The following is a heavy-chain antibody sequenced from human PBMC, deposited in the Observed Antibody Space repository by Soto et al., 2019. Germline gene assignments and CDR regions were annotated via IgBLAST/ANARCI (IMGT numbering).Heavy chain of an antibody. CDR1: GGSISSYY. D-gene: IGHD3-10*01. Sequence: QVQLQESGPGLVKPSETLSLTCTVSGGSISSYYWSWIRQPPGKGLEWIGYIYYSGSTNYNPSLKSRVTISVDTSKNQFSLKLSSVTAADTAVYYCAREGGVFYGSGSYYANWGQGTLVTVSS. V-gene: IGHV4-59*01. CDR3: AREGGVFYGSGSYYAN. J-gene: IGHJ4*02. CDR2: IYYSGST.